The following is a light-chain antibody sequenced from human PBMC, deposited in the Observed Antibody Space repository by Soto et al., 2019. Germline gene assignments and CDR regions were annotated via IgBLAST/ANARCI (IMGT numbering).Light chain of an antibody. CDR2: GAS. CDR1: QSVSSSY. Sequence: EVVLAQSPGTLSLSPGDRDTLSCRASQSVSSSYLAWYQQKPGQPPRLLIYGASSRATGIPDRFSGSGSGTDFTLTISRLEPEDFAVYYCQRYGTSTPLTFGGGTKVEIK. V-gene: IGKV3-20*01. J-gene: IGKJ4*01. CDR3: QRYGTSTPLT.